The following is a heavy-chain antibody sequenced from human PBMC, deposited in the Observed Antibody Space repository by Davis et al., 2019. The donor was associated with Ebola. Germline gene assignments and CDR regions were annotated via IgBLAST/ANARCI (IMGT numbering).Heavy chain of an antibody. CDR3: AKDIPQSGIAARPGVY. V-gene: IGHV3-23*01. D-gene: IGHD6-6*01. CDR1: GFTFSSYA. CDR2: ISGSGGST. Sequence: GESLKISCAASGFTFSSYAMSWVRQTPGKGLEWVSAISGSGGSTYYAESVKGGFTISRDKSKNKVYLQMNSLRAEDTAVYYCAKDIPQSGIAARPGVYWGQGTLVTVSS. J-gene: IGHJ4*02.